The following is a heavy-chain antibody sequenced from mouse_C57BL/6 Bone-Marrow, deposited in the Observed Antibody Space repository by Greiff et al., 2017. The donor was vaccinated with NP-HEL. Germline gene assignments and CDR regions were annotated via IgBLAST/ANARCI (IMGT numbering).Heavy chain of an antibody. Sequence: DVKLVESGGGLVKPGGSLKLSCAASGFTFSSYAMSWVRQTPEKGLEWVATISDGGSYTYYPDNVKGRFTISRDNAKNNLYLQMSHLKSEDTAMYYCAPSRFFAYWGQGTLVTVAA. V-gene: IGHV5-4*03. CDR2: ISDGGSYT. CDR1: GFTFSSYA. CDR3: APSRFFAY. J-gene: IGHJ3*01.